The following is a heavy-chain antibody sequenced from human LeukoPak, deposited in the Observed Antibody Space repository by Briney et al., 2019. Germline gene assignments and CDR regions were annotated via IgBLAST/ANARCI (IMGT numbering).Heavy chain of an antibody. J-gene: IGHJ4*02. CDR2: ISFDGSVK. CDR1: GFTVSSNY. V-gene: IGHV3-30-3*01. D-gene: IGHD1/OR15-1a*01. CDR3: ARELVSEQSGFDY. Sequence: GGSLRLSCAASGFTVSSNYMSWVRQVPGKGLDWVADISFDGSVKQYADSVRGRFTISRDNSQNSVYLEMNSLRVEDTAVYYCARELVSEQSGFDYWGQGTLVTVSS.